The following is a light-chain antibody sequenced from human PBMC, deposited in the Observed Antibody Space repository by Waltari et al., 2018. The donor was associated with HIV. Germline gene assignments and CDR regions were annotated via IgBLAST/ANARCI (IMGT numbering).Light chain of an antibody. J-gene: IGKJ2*01. CDR2: AAS. CDR3: QQSYGTPRT. Sequence: DIQLTQSPSSLSADVGDRVTITCRTSQTISRYVNWYQQRPGSAPKLLIFAASDLYVGVPSRFTGSGSGTIFNLTIDSVQREDFATYYCQQSYGTPRTFGQGT. V-gene: IGKV1-39*01. CDR1: QTISRY.